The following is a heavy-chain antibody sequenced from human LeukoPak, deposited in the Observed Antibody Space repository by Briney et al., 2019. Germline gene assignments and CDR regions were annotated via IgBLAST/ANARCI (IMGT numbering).Heavy chain of an antibody. Sequence: GGSLRLSCAASGFTFSLYAMTWVRQAPGKGLEWVSTITGSGENTFSAESVKGRFTISRDNSENTLYLQMNSLSAEDAAVYYCAKGRTYHYFMDVWGQGTTVTVSS. V-gene: IGHV3-23*01. CDR1: GFTFSLYA. CDR2: ITGSGENT. CDR3: AKGRTYHYFMDV. J-gene: IGHJ6*03.